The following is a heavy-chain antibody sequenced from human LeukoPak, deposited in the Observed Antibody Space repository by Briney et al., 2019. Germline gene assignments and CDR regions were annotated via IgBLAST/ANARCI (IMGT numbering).Heavy chain of an antibody. D-gene: IGHD5-18*01. CDR2: ISYSGST. CDR1: GGSISSGGYY. CDR3: ARDRRDTYYYYGMDV. Sequence: SQTLSLTCTVSGGSISSGGYYWNWIRQHPGKGLEWIGYISYSGSTYYNPSLESRLTISVDTSKNQFSLKLSSVTAADTAVYYCARDRRDTYYYYGMDVWGQGTTVTVSS. V-gene: IGHV4-31*03. J-gene: IGHJ6*02.